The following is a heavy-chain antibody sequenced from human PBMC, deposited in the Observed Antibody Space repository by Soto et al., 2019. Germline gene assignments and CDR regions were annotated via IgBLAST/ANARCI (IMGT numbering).Heavy chain of an antibody. D-gene: IGHD6-13*01. CDR1: GGSVSSGIYY. Sequence: SETLSVTCTVSGGSVSSGIYYWSWIRHPPGKGLEWIGYIYYSGSTNYNPSLKSRVTISVDTSKNQFSLKLSSVTAADTAVYYCARDKTAAAGTIGVNWFDPWGQGTLVTVSS. J-gene: IGHJ5*02. V-gene: IGHV4-61*01. CDR2: IYYSGST. CDR3: ARDKTAAAGTIGVNWFDP.